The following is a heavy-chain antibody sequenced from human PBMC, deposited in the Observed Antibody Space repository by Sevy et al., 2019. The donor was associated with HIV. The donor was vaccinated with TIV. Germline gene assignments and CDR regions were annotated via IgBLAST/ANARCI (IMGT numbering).Heavy chain of an antibody. Sequence: ASVKVSCKASGYTFTSYDINWVRQATGQGLEWMGWMNPNSGNTGYAQKFQGRVTTTRNTSISTAYMELSSLRSEDTAVYYCARGMGITGTTSYYYYGMDVWGQGTTVTVSS. CDR2: MNPNSGNT. CDR3: ARGMGITGTTSYYYYGMDV. V-gene: IGHV1-8*01. D-gene: IGHD1-7*01. CDR1: GYTFTSYD. J-gene: IGHJ6*02.